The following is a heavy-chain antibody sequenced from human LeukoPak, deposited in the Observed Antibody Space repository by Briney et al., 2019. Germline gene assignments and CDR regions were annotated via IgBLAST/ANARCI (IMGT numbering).Heavy chain of an antibody. D-gene: IGHD4-17*01. CDR2: VEHDGSRT. J-gene: IGHJ4*02. CDR1: GFTFTSYW. CDR3: ATDLG. Sequence: PGGSLRLSCAASGFTFTSYWMHWVRQPPGKELVWVSRVEHDGSRTAYADSVTGRFTISRDNARNMVYLQMNSLRAEDTAVYYCATDLGWGQGTLVIVSS. V-gene: IGHV3-74*01.